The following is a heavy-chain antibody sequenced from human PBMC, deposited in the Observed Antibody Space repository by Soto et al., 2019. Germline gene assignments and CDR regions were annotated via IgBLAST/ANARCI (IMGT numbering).Heavy chain of an antibody. CDR1: GFSFRNYA. CDR2: ISNSFSDGNT. CDR3: AKVFSPXXXXXXXX. V-gene: IGHV3-23*01. J-gene: IGHJ1*01. Sequence: EVVLMESGGGMVQPGGSLRLSCAASGFSFRNYAMNWVRQAPGKGLEWVSAISNSFSDGNTHYADSVKGRFTISRXXXXXXXXXXXNRLXXXXXXXXXXAKVFSPXXXXXXXXWG.